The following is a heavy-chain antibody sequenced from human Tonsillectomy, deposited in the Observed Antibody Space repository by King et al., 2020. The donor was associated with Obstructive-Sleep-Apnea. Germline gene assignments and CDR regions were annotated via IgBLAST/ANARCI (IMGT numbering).Heavy chain of an antibody. CDR3: AREFYGVNSHWFDP. D-gene: IGHD4-23*01. V-gene: IGHV1-2*02. Sequence: LQLVQSGAEVKKPGASVKVSCKASGYTFTGYYMHWVRQAPGQGLEWMGWINPNSGGTNYAQKFQGRVTMTRDTSINTAYMELSRLGSDDTAVYYCAREFYGVNSHWFDPWGQGTLVTVSS. J-gene: IGHJ5*02. CDR2: INPNSGGT. CDR1: GYTFTGYY.